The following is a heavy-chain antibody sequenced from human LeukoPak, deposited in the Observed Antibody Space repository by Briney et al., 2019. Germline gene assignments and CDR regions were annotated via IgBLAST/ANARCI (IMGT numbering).Heavy chain of an antibody. V-gene: IGHV4-4*02. CDR3: ARSRLRHCSSTSCYNWFDP. CDR1: GGSISSSNW. J-gene: IGHJ5*02. CDR2: IYHSGST. D-gene: IGHD2-2*01. Sequence: PSETLSLTCAVSGGSISSSNWWSWVRQPPGKGLEWIGAIYHSGSTNYNPSLKSRVTKSVDKSKNQFSLKLSSVTAADTAVYYCARSRLRHCSSTSCYNWFDPWGQGTLVTVSS.